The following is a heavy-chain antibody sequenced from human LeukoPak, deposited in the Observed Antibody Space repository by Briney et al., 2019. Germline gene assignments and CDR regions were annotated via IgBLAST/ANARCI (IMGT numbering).Heavy chain of an antibody. Sequence: PSETLSLTCTVSGGSIGSYSWSWIRQPPGKGLEWIGYNSGSTKYNPSLKSRVTISVDTSKNQFSLKLSSVTAADTAVYYCARGRGYGGNYLRAFDIWGQGTMVSVSS. CDR3: ARGRGYGGNYLRAFDI. V-gene: IGHV4-59*08. CDR1: GGSIGSYS. D-gene: IGHD1-26*01. J-gene: IGHJ3*02. CDR2: NSGST.